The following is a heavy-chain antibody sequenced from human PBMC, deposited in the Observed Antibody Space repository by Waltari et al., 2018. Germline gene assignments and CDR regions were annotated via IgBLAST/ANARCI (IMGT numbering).Heavy chain of an antibody. CDR1: GDSMSSPYW. D-gene: IGHD2-15*01. CDR3: ARDRGRGLYLDS. V-gene: IGHV4-4*02. J-gene: IGHJ4*02. Sequence: QLQESGPGLVKPSGTLPLTCGVSGDSMSSPYWWSWVRQPPGKGMEWIGQVRGDGRTNYNPSFASRVTVSLDTYNNQFSLMVTSATAADTAVYYCARDRGRGLYLDSWGPGTLVTVSP. CDR2: VRGDGRT.